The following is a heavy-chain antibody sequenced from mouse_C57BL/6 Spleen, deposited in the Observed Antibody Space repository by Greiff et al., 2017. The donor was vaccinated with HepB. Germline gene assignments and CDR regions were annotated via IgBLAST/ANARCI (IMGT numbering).Heavy chain of an antibody. CDR3: ARDGGIYYGNPWFAY. Sequence: EVKLVESGGGLVKPGGSLKLSCAASGFTFSSYAMSWVRQTPEKRLEWVATISDGGSYTYYPDNVKGRFTISRDNAKNNLYLQMSHLKSEDTAMYYCARDGGIYYGNPWFAYWGQGTLVTVSA. CDR2: ISDGGSYT. V-gene: IGHV5-4*01. CDR1: GFTFSSYA. D-gene: IGHD2-1*01. J-gene: IGHJ3*01.